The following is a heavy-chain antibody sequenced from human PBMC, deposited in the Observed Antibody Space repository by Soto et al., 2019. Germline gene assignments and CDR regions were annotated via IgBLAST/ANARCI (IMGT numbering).Heavy chain of an antibody. CDR3: ARGYCSGGNCYSGMDV. Sequence: QVQLGQSGAEVKTPGSSVKVSCKASGGTFSTHAIIWVRQAPGHGLEWMGGIIPISGTTYYTQKFQGRVTITADEPTSTAFMELSSLKSEDTAVFYCARGYCSGGNCYSGMDVLGQGTMVTVSS. CDR2: IIPISGTT. CDR1: GGTFSTHA. V-gene: IGHV1-69*01. J-gene: IGHJ6*02. D-gene: IGHD2-15*01.